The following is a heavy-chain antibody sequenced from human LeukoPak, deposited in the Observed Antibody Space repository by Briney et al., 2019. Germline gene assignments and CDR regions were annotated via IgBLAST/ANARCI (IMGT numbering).Heavy chain of an antibody. V-gene: IGHV3-73*01. J-gene: IGHJ4*01. Sequence: GGPLRLSVAAPDCTFSASAMPWFPQAPGKGRKWVGRTRIKANIYATGYGASVKGRFTISRDDSKNTAYLQTSSLKTEDTAVYYCARVRGYSGYDLFDYWGQGTLVTVSS. CDR3: ARVRGYSGYDLFDY. CDR2: TRIKANIYAT. D-gene: IGHD5-12*01. CDR1: DCTFSASA.